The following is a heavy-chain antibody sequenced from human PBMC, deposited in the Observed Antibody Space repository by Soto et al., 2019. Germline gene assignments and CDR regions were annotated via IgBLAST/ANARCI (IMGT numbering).Heavy chain of an antibody. V-gene: IGHV1-2*04. Sequence: ASVKVSCKASAYTFTDYYIHWVRQAPGQGLEWMGWINPKSGGTNYAQKFQGWVTMTRDMSITTAYMDLSRLRSDDTAVYYCARATATRGMDVWGQGTTVTCSS. D-gene: IGHD2-21*02. CDR3: ARATATRGMDV. J-gene: IGHJ6*02. CDR2: INPKSGGT. CDR1: AYTFTDYY.